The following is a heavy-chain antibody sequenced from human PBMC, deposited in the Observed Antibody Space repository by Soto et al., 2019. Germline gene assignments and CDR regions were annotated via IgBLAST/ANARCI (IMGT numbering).Heavy chain of an antibody. CDR3: ASRAGSGSYLDY. V-gene: IGHV1-46*03. Sequence: QVQLVQSGAEVKKPGASVKVSCKASGYTFTSYYMHWVRQAPGQGLEWMGIINPSGGSTSYAQKFQGXVTXTXDTSTSTVYMELSSLRSEDTAVYYCASRAGSGSYLDYWGQGTLVTVSS. CDR2: INPSGGST. CDR1: GYTFTSYY. J-gene: IGHJ4*02. D-gene: IGHD3-10*01.